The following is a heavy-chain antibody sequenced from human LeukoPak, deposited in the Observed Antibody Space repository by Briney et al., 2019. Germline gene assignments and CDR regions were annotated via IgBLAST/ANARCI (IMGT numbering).Heavy chain of an antibody. CDR2: IYTSGST. CDR1: GGSIRSYY. D-gene: IGHD6-6*01. V-gene: IGHV4-4*07. J-gene: IGHJ4*02. CDR3: ARGPTYSSSSGIDY. Sequence: SETLSLTCTVSGGSIRSYYWSWIRQPAGKGLEWIGRIYTSGSTNYNPSLKSRVTMSVDTSKNQFSLKLSSVTAADTAVYYCARGPTYSSSSGIDYWGQGTLVTVSS.